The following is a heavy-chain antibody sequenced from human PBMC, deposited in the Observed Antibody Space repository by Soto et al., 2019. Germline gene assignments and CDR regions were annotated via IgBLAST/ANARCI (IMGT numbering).Heavy chain of an antibody. D-gene: IGHD2-15*01. CDR2: IDPSDSYT. CDR3: ASAFPYCSGGSCPLRNWFDP. CDR1: GYSFTSYW. Sequence: EVQLVQSGAEVKKPGESLRISCKGSGYSFTSYWISWVRQMPGKGLEWMGRIDPSDSYTNYSPSFQGHVTISADKSISTAYVQWSSLKASDTAMYYCASAFPYCSGGSCPLRNWFDPWGQGTLVTVSS. V-gene: IGHV5-10-1*03. J-gene: IGHJ5*02.